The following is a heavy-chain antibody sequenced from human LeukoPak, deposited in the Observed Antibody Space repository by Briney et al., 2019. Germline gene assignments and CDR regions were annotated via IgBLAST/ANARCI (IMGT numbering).Heavy chain of an antibody. J-gene: IGHJ4*02. V-gene: IGHV3-7*03. CDR1: GFTFRNYW. CDR2: INEGGNEK. CDR3: ARHPNSNWDY. Sequence: GGSLRLSCAASGFTFRNYWMSWVRQVPGKGLEWVVNINEGGNEKNYVDSVKGRFAASRDNAQNSLYLQMNSLRVEDTAVYYCARHPNSNWDYWGQGTLVTVSS. D-gene: IGHD6-13*01.